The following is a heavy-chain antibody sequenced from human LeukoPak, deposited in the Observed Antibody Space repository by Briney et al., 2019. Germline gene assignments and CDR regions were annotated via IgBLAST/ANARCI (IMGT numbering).Heavy chain of an antibody. CDR2: IVGIGDPT. V-gene: IGHV3-23*01. J-gene: IGHJ6*02. D-gene: IGHD3-10*01. CDR3: ASKFGESYYYYYGLDV. Sequence: GGSLRLSCAASGFTFSGYAMAWVRQAPGKGLGWVSVIVGIGDPTRYADSVKGRFTISRDKSKTTLFLQMNSLRVEDTAVYYCASKFGESYYYYYGLDVWGQGTTVTVSS. CDR1: GFTFSGYA.